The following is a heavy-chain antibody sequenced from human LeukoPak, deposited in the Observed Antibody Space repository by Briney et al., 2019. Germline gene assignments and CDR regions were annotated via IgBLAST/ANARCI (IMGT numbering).Heavy chain of an antibody. CDR2: IYPGDSDT. Sequence: GESLKISCKGSGYIFTSYWIGWVRQMPGKGLEWMGIIYPGDSDTRYSPSFQGQVTISADKSISTAYLQWSSLKASDTAMYYCAGHELIAAADLHTFDIWGQGTMVTVSS. CDR3: AGHELIAAADLHTFDI. V-gene: IGHV5-51*01. J-gene: IGHJ3*02. D-gene: IGHD6-13*01. CDR1: GYIFTSYW.